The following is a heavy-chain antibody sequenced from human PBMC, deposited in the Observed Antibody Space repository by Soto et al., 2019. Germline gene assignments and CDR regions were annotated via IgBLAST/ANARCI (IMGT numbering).Heavy chain of an antibody. CDR3: AREYSNWFDP. J-gene: IGHJ5*02. Sequence: ASVEVSCKASVYTFTSCGSSWVRQAPGQGLEWMGWISAYNGNTNYAQKLQGRVTMTTDTSTSTAYMELRSLRSDDTAVYYCAREYSNWFDPWGQGTLVTVSS. CDR1: VYTFTSCG. CDR2: ISAYNGNT. V-gene: IGHV1-18*01. D-gene: IGHD4-4*01.